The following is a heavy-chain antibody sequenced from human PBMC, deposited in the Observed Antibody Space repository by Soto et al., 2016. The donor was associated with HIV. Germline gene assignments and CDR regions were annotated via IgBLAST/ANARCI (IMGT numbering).Heavy chain of an antibody. V-gene: IGHV1-8*03. CDR3: ARETADSSGYYYRY. D-gene: IGHD3-22*01. J-gene: IGHJ4*02. Sequence: QVQLVQSGAEVKKPGASVKVSCKASGYTFSSYDIHWVRQATGQGLEWMGWMNSNSGNTGYAQKFQGRVTITRNTSISTAYMELSSLRSEDTAVYYCARETADSSGYYYRYWGQGTLVTVSS. CDR1: GYTFSSYD. CDR2: MNSNSGNT.